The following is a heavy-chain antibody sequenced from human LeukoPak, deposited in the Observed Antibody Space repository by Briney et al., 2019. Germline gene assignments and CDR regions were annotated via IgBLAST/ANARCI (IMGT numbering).Heavy chain of an antibody. CDR3: AKANRNYYGMDV. CDR1: GFTFSSYG. D-gene: IGHD2/OR15-2a*01. CDR2: ITGSGGST. J-gene: IGHJ6*02. Sequence: GGSLRLSCAASGFTFSSYGMTWVRQAPGKGLEWVSAITGSGGSTYYADSVKGRWTIARDNSKTTVYLQMHSLRAEDTALYYCAKANRNYYGMDVWGQGTTVTVSS. V-gene: IGHV3-23*01.